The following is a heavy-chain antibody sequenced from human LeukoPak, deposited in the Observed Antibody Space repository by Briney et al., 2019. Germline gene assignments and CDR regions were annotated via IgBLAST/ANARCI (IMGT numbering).Heavy chain of an antibody. V-gene: IGHV3-21*01. J-gene: IGHJ4*02. Sequence: GGSLRLSCAASGFTFSSYSMNWVRQAPGKGLEWVSSISSSSSYIYYADSVKGRFTISRDNAKNSLYLQMNSLRAEDTAVYYCASNFPRRILTGYYTQDYWGQGTLVTVSS. CDR2: ISSSSSYI. CDR3: ASNFPRRILTGYYTQDY. D-gene: IGHD3-9*01. CDR1: GFTFSSYS.